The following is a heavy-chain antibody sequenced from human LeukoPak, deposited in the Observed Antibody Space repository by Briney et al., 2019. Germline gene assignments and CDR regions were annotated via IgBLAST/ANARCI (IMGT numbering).Heavy chain of an antibody. CDR1: GGSISSYY. CDR2: IYTSGST. V-gene: IGHV4-4*07. D-gene: IGHD3-3*01. CDR3: AREGGPYDFWSGYYRPGYYFDY. Sequence: SETLSLTCTVSGGSISSYYWSWIRQPAGKGLEWIGRIYTSGSTNYNPSLKSRVTMSVDTSKNQFSLKLSSVTAADTAVYYCAREGGPYDFWSGYYRPGYYFDYWGQGTLVTVSS. J-gene: IGHJ4*02.